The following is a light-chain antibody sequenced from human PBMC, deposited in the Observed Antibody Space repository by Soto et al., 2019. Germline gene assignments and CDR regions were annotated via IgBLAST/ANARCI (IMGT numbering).Light chain of an antibody. Sequence: TWSPESLSVSPRESATLSCMASQIVSNNLNWYQQKPGQAPRLLIYGASTRDTGVPCRFSGSGSGTDFTLTISRLGPEDFAAYYCQQNCSTPLTFGQGTQVEIK. CDR3: QQNCSTPLT. V-gene: IGKV3-20*01. CDR2: GAS. CDR1: QIVSNN. J-gene: IGKJ5*01.